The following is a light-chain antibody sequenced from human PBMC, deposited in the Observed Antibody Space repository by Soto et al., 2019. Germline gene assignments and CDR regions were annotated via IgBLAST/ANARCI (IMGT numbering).Light chain of an antibody. CDR3: LQYHYWWT. Sequence: IVMTQSPSTLSLSPVEKSTLSFRASQSISNNFAWFQQKPGQVPRLLIYGASNRATGVSARFSGSGSGTEFTLTISSLQSEDFAVYYCLQYHYWWTFGQGTKVDIK. J-gene: IGKJ1*01. CDR2: GAS. V-gene: IGKV3-15*01. CDR1: QSISNN.